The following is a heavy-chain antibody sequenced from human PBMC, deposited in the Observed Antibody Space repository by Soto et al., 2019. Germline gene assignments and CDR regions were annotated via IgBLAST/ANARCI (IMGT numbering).Heavy chain of an antibody. D-gene: IGHD6-13*01. CDR3: ARTYSSSWSPLEY. V-gene: IGHV4-34*01. CDR1: GGSCSGYY. J-gene: IGHJ4*02. CDR2: INHSGGT. Sequence: ASETLSLTCAVYGGSCSGYYWSWIRQPPGKGLEWIGEINHSGGTNYNPSLKSRITISVDTSKNQFSLKLTSVTAADTAVYYCARTYSSSWSPLEYWGQGTLVTVSS.